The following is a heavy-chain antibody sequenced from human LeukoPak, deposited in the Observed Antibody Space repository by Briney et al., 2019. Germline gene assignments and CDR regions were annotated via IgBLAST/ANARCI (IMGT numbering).Heavy chain of an antibody. D-gene: IGHD6-13*01. Sequence: ASVKVSCKASGGTFSSYAISWVRQAPGQGLEWMGRIIPILGIANYAQKFQGRVTITADKSTSTAYMELSSLRSEDTAVYYCARGNSIAAAGTGIDYWGQGTLVTVSS. CDR3: ARGNSIAAAGTGIDY. V-gene: IGHV1-69*04. CDR1: GGTFSSYA. CDR2: IIPILGIA. J-gene: IGHJ4*02.